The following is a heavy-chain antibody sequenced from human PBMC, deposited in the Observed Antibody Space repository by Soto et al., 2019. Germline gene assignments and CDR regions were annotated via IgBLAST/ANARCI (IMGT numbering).Heavy chain of an antibody. CDR1: GYTFADSG. CDR3: GRVRAAAFVPFDF. J-gene: IGHJ4*02. Sequence: QVQLVQSGGEVKKPGASVKVSCKASGYTFADSGISWVRQAPGQGLEWLGWSSAYNGDTEYAQKFPARVTTTTDTSASTAYMELRSLTSGAAAVYYCGRVRAAAFVPFDFWGQGTLVTVSS. V-gene: IGHV1-18*01. CDR2: SSAYNGDT. D-gene: IGHD2-15*01.